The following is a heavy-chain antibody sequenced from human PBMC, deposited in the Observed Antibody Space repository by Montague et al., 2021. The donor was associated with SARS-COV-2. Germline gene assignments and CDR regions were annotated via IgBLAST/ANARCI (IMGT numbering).Heavy chain of an antibody. Sequence: TLSLTCTVSGGSISSGSYYWSWIRQPAGKGLEWIGRIYTSGSTNYNPSLKSRVTISVDTSENQFSLKLSSVTAADTAVYYCARAKGSRYYYDSSGYYRDRGYYYYYYGMDVWGQGTTVTVSS. D-gene: IGHD3-22*01. J-gene: IGHJ6*02. CDR2: IYTSGST. V-gene: IGHV4-61*02. CDR1: GGSISSGSYY. CDR3: ARAKGSRYYYDSSGYYRDRGYYYYYYGMDV.